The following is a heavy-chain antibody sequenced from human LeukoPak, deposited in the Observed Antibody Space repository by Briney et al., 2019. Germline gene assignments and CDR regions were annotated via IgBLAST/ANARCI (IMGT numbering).Heavy chain of an antibody. CDR2: IYSGGST. CDR1: GFTVSSNY. V-gene: IGHV3-53*01. J-gene: IGHJ4*02. CDR3: ARAGGAGFLFDY. Sequence: GESLKISCAASGFTVSSNYMSWVRQAPGKGLEWVSVIYSGGSTYYADSVKGRFTISRDNSKNTLYLQMNSLRAEDTAVYYCARAGGAGFLFDYWGQGTLVTVSS. D-gene: IGHD2-21*01.